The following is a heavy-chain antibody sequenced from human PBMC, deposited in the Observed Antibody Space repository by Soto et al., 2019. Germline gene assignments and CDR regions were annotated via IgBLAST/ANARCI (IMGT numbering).Heavy chain of an antibody. CDR1: GFTFSNYW. CDR2: IKQDGSEK. D-gene: IGHD6-25*01. CDR3: ARIASAGRGWDV. J-gene: IGHJ6*02. V-gene: IGHV3-7*01. Sequence: EVQLVKSGGGLVQPGGSLRLSCIDFGFTFSNYWMSWVRQAPVKGLEWVGNIKQDGSEKNYVDSVKGRFTISRDNAKNSLYLQMNSLRAEDTAVYYCARIASAGRGWDVWGQGTTVVVSS.